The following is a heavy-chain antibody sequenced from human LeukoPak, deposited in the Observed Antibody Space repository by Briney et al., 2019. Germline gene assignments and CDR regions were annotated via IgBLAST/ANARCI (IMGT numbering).Heavy chain of an antibody. D-gene: IGHD3-10*01. V-gene: IGHV4-30-4*01. CDR2: IYYSGST. CDR1: GGSINSDDYY. CDR3: ARDHNQYYYGSGVSGGWFDS. J-gene: IGHJ5*01. Sequence: SQTLSLTCTVSGGSINSDDYYWSWIRQSPGKGLEWIGHIYYSGSTYYNPSLKSRFTISVDTSKRQFSLELSSVTAADTAVYYCARDHNQYYYGSGVSGGWFDSWGQGTLVTVSS.